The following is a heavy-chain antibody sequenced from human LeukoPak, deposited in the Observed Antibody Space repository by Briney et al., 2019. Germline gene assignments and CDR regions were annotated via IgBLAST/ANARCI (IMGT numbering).Heavy chain of an antibody. CDR1: GFTFSSYA. CDR3: ARGAPERVSSSTNYYFDY. CDR2: ISYDGNNK. J-gene: IGHJ4*02. D-gene: IGHD6-6*01. V-gene: IGHV3-30-3*01. Sequence: GGSLRLSCAASGFTFSSYAMYWVRQAPGKGLEWVAVISYDGNNKYYADSVKGRFTISRDDSKNTLSLQMNSLRAEDTAVYYCARGAPERVSSSTNYYFDYWGQGTLVTVSS.